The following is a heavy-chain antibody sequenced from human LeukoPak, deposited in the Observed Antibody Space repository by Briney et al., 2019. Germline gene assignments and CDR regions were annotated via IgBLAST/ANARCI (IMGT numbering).Heavy chain of an antibody. CDR2: IYPGDSDT. CDR1: GYSFTSYW. Sequence: GESLKISCKGSGYSFTSYWIGWVRQMPGKGLEWMGIIYPGDSDTRYSPSFQGQVTISADKSISTAYLQWSSLEASDTAMYYCARLSIAAAGTGSNWFDPWGQGTLVTVSS. D-gene: IGHD6-13*01. V-gene: IGHV5-51*01. CDR3: ARLSIAAAGTGSNWFDP. J-gene: IGHJ5*02.